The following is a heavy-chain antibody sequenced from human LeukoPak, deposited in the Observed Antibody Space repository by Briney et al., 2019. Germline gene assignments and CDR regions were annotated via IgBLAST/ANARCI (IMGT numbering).Heavy chain of an antibody. CDR3: AKGLSMVATTGFDY. J-gene: IGHJ4*02. CDR2: ISYDGSNK. CDR1: GFTFSNYA. V-gene: IGHV3-30*18. D-gene: IGHD5-12*01. Sequence: GGSLRLSCAASGFTFSNYAMHWARQAPGKGLEWVALISYDGSNKYYADSVKGRFPISRDNSKNTLYLQMNSLRAEDTAVYYCAKGLSMVATTGFDYWGQGTLVTVSS.